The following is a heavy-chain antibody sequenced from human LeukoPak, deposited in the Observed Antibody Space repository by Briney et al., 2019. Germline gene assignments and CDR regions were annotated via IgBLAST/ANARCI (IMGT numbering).Heavy chain of an antibody. D-gene: IGHD1-1*01. V-gene: IGHV3-30*14. J-gene: IGHJ4*02. CDR3: AKANWVSNADAVW. CDR1: GFTFSSYA. Sequence: GGSLRLSCAASGFTFSSYAMHWVRQAPGKGLEWVAVISYDGSNKYYADSVKGRFTISRDDSRNTVYLQLNNLRVEDTAIYYCAKANWVSNADAVWWGQGTQVTVSS. CDR2: ISYDGSNK.